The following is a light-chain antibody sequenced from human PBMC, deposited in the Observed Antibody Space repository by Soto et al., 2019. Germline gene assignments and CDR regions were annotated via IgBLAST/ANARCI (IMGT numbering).Light chain of an antibody. J-gene: IGKJ5*01. V-gene: IGKV1-39*01. CDR1: QSISVF. Sequence: DIQMTQSPSSLSAPVGDRVTLTCRASQSISVFLNWYQQKPGKAPKLLIYAASTLQSGVPSRFSGSGSGTDFTLSVSSLQPEDFATYYCQQFNSYPLTFGQGTRLEIK. CDR2: AAS. CDR3: QQFNSYPLT.